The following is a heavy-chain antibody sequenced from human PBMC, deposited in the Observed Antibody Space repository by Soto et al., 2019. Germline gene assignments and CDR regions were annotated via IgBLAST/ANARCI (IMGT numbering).Heavy chain of an antibody. Sequence: GGSLRLSCAASGFTFSSYGMHWVRQAPGKGLEWVAVISYDGSNKYYADSVKGRFTISRDNSKNTLYLQMNSLRAEDTAVYYCARGTQTTVTTRLFDCWGQGTLVTVSS. J-gene: IGHJ4*02. V-gene: IGHV3-30*03. CDR2: ISYDGSNK. CDR1: GFTFSSYG. CDR3: ARGTQTTVTTRLFDC. D-gene: IGHD4-17*01.